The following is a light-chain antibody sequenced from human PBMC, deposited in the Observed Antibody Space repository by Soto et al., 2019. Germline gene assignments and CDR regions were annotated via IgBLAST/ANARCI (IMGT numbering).Light chain of an antibody. CDR1: SGDVGSYNL. Sequence: QSVLTQPASVSGFPGRSITIPCTGTSGDVGSYNLVSWYQQHPGKAPKLMIYEVTERPSGVSNRFSGSKSGNTASLTISGLQPEDEADYYCCSYAGNSEVFGTGTKVTVL. CDR3: CSYAGNSEV. V-gene: IGLV2-23*02. J-gene: IGLJ1*01. CDR2: EVT.